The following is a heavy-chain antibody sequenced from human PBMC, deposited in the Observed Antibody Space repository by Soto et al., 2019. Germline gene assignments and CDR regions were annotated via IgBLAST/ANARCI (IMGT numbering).Heavy chain of an antibody. D-gene: IGHD2-2*01. Sequence: SETLSLTCTVSGGSVSSNSYSWGWIRQPPGKGLEWIGYIYYSGSTYYNPSLKSRVTISVDTSKNQFSLKLSSVTAADTAVYYCARDTGYCSSTSCYEWEVGPTGRDAFDIWGQGTMVTVSS. CDR3: ARDTGYCSSTSCYEWEVGPTGRDAFDI. CDR1: GGSVSSNSYS. V-gene: IGHV4-61*01. CDR2: IYYSGST. J-gene: IGHJ3*02.